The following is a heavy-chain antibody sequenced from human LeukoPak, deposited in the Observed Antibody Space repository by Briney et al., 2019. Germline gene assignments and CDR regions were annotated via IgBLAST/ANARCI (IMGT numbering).Heavy chain of an antibody. CDR1: GYTFPSYV. J-gene: IGHJ3*02. D-gene: IGHD3-10*01. CDR3: ARKRFREYAFDI. V-gene: IGHV1-18*01. Sequence: ASVKVSCKASGYTFPSYVISWLRQAPGQGLEWMGWISAYNGNTNYAQKLQGRVTMTTDTSTSTAYMELRSLRSDDTAVYYCARKRFREYAFDIWGQGTMVTVSS. CDR2: ISAYNGNT.